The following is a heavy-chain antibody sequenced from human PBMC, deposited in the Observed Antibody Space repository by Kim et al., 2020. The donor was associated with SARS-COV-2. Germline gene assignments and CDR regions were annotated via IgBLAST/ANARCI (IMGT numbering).Heavy chain of an antibody. V-gene: IGHV4-34*01. CDR3: ARGDGGY. D-gene: IGHD3-10*01. CDR1: GGSFSGYY. CDR2: INHSGST. J-gene: IGHJ4*02. Sequence: SETLSLTCAVYGGSFSGYYWSWIRQPPGKGLEWIGEINHSGSTNYNPSLKSRVTISVDTSKNQFSLKLSSVTAADTAVYYCARGDGGYWGQGTLVTVSS.